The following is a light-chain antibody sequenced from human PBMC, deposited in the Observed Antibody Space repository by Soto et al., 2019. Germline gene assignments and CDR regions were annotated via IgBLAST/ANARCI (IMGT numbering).Light chain of an antibody. J-gene: IGKJ5*01. Sequence: EIVLTQSPGTLSLSLGERATLSCRASQSLSGGYLAWFEQKPGQTPRLLIYSASNRATGIPDRFSGSGSGTDFTLTRSRLEHEDFVVYYCQQNGSLPITFGQGTRLEIK. CDR2: SAS. CDR1: QSLSGGY. V-gene: IGKV3-20*01. CDR3: QQNGSLPIT.